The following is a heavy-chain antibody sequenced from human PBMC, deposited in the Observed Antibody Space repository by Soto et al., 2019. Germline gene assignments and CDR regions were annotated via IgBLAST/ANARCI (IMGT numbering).Heavy chain of an antibody. V-gene: IGHV1-69*13. D-gene: IGHD6-19*01. CDR2: IIPIFGTA. Sequence: SVKVSCKASGGTFSSYAISWVRQAPGQGLEWMGGIIPIFGTANYAQKFQGRVTITADESTNTAYMELSSLRSDGTAVYYCARASGYVSGWYHDYWGQGTRVTVSS. J-gene: IGHJ4*02. CDR1: GGTFSSYA. CDR3: ARASGYVSGWYHDY.